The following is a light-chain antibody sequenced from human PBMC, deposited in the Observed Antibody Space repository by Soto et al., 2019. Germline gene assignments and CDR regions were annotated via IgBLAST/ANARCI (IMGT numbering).Light chain of an antibody. J-gene: IGLJ1*01. V-gene: IGLV1-36*01. Sequence: SVLTHPPSVSEAPRQSVTISCSGSSSNIGNNAVNWYQQLPGKAPKLLIYYDDLLPSGVSDRFSGSKSGTSASLAISGLQSEDEADYYCATWDDRLNGHVFGTGTKVTVL. CDR2: YDD. CDR3: ATWDDRLNGHV. CDR1: SSNIGNNA.